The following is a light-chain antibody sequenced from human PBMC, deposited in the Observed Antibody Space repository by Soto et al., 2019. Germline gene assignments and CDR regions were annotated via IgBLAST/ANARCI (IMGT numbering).Light chain of an antibody. CDR2: TVS. Sequence: DIQLTQSPSFLSASVGDRLTITCRASQDIRSSLAWYQQKPGKAPNLLIYTVSTLQSGVTSRFSGSRSGTEFTLTISSMQPEDFATYCCQQFNSSPFTFGGGTKVEI. V-gene: IGKV1-9*01. CDR3: QQFNSSPFT. CDR1: QDIRSS. J-gene: IGKJ4*01.